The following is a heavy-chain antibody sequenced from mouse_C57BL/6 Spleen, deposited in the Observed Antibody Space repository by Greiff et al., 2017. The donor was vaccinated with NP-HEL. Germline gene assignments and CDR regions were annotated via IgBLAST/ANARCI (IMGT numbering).Heavy chain of an antibody. CDR2: ISSGSSTI. D-gene: IGHD1-1*01. V-gene: IGHV5-17*01. CDR1: GFTFSDYG. Sequence: EVQLVESGGGLVKPGGSLKLSCAASGFTFSDYGMHWVRQAPEKGLEWVAYISSGSSTIYYADTVKGRFTISRDNAKNTLFLQMTSLRSEDTAMYDCARNYYGSSRTSWYFDVWGTGTTVTVSS. CDR3: ARNYYGSSRTSWYFDV. J-gene: IGHJ1*03.